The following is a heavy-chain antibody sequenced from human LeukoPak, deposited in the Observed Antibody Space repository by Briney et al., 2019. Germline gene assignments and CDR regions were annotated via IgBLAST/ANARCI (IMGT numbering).Heavy chain of an antibody. CDR1: GGSFSGYY. V-gene: IGHV4-34*01. CDR3: ARDSLSGSGSYNWFDP. Sequence: SETLSLTCAVYGGSFSGYYWSWIRQPPGKGLEWIGEINHSGSTNYNPSLKSQVTISVDRSKNQFSLKLNSVTAADTAVYYCARDSLSGSGSYNWFDPWGQGTLVTVSS. J-gene: IGHJ5*02. D-gene: IGHD3-10*01. CDR2: INHSGST.